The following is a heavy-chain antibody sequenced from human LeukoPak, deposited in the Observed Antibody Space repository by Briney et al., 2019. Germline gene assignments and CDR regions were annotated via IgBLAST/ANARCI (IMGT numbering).Heavy chain of an antibody. J-gene: IGHJ4*02. CDR3: AREVTTTQNFDY. V-gene: IGHV3-21*01. D-gene: IGHD1-1*01. Sequence: GGSLRLSCAASGLTVSSYSMNWVRQAPGKGLEWVSSISSSSSYIYYADSVKGRFTISRDNAKNSLYLQMNSLRAEDTAVYYCAREVTTTQNFDYWGQGTLVTVSS. CDR2: ISSSSSYI. CDR1: GLTVSSYS.